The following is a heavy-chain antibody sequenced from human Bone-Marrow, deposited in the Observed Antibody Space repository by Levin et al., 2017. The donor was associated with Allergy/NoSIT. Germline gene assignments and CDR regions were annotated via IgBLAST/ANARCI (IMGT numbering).Heavy chain of an antibody. V-gene: IGHV4-34*01. Sequence: SQTLSLTCAVYGGSFSGSYWSWIRPPPGKGLEWIGEINHSGSTNYNPSLKSRVTISVDTSKNQFSLKLSSVTAADTAVYYCARGLRGIIVVVPAAANWFDPWGQGTLVTVSS. CDR2: INHSGST. J-gene: IGHJ5*02. CDR1: GGSFSGSY. CDR3: ARGLRGIIVVVPAAANWFDP. D-gene: IGHD2-2*01.